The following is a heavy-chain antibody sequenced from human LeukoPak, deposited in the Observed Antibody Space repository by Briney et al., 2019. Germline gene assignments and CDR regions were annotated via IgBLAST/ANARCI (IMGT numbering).Heavy chain of an antibody. V-gene: IGHV1-2*02. D-gene: IGHD3-10*01. CDR3: ASGVYYYGSGYYMDV. CDR2: INPNSGGT. CDR1: GYTFTGYY. Sequence: ASVKVSCKASGYTFTGYYMHWVRQAPGQGLEWMGWINPNSGGTNYAQKFQGRVTMTRDTSISTAYMELSRLRSDDTAVYYCASGVYYYGSGYYMDVWGKGTTVTISS. J-gene: IGHJ6*03.